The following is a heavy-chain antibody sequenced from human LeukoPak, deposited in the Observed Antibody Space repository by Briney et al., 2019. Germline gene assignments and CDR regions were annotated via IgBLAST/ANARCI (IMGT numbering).Heavy chain of an antibody. V-gene: IGHV3-30*18. CDR1: GFTVSSYG. CDR2: ISYDGGNK. CDR3: AKDKAYGDYYFDY. J-gene: IGHJ4*02. Sequence: GGSLRLSCAASGFTVSSYGMHWVRQAPGKGLEWVAVISYDGGNKYYADSVKGRFTISRDNSKNTLYLQMNSLRAEDTAVYYCAKDKAYGDYYFDYWGQGTLVTVSS. D-gene: IGHD4-17*01.